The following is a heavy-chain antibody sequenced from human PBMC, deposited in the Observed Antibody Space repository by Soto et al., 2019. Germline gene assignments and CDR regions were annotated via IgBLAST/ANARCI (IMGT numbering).Heavy chain of an antibody. J-gene: IGHJ5*02. Sequence: QVQLQESGPGVVKPSETLSLSCSVSGGSISKFYWSWIRKTAGKGLEWMGRVYATGTTDYNPSLRRRITMSVDISKKTFSLRLTSVTAADTGVYYCVRDGSKPLRYWFDPWGQGKLVTVSS. CDR1: GGSISKFY. CDR3: VRDGSKPLRYWFDP. V-gene: IGHV4-4*07. CDR2: VYATGTT.